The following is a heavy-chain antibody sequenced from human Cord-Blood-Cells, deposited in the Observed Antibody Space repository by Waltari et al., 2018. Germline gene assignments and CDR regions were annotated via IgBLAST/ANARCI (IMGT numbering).Heavy chain of an antibody. Sequence: QVQLVQSAAEVTKPGCPAKVSCKASGRPLSRYAISWVRQAPGQGLEWMGGIIPIFGTANYAQKFQGRVTITADESTSTAYMELSSLRSEDTAVYYCAREQAAGPLDYWGQGTLVTVSS. J-gene: IGHJ4*02. CDR1: GRPLSRYA. CDR3: AREQAAGPLDY. V-gene: IGHV1-69*01. CDR2: IIPIFGTA. D-gene: IGHD6-13*01.